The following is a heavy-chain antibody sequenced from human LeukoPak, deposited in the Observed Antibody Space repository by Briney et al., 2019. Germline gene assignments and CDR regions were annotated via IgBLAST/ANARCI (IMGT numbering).Heavy chain of an antibody. V-gene: IGHV3-21*06. CDR2: ISSSSSYI. J-gene: IGHJ6*02. Sequence: GSLRLSCVASGFTFSSYSMKWVRQAPGKGLEWVSSISSSSSYIDYADSVKGRFTISRDNSKNTLYLQLNSLRVEDTAVYYCAKDRRMMSSYYGMDVWGQGTTVTVSS. D-gene: IGHD3-16*01. CDR3: AKDRRMMSSYYGMDV. CDR1: GFTFSSYS.